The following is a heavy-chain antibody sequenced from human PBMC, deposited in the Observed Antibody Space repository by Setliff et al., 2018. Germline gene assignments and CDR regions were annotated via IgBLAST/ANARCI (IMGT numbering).Heavy chain of an antibody. CDR1: GYTFTSYG. V-gene: IGHV1-18*01. CDR3: ARAPPNRYSGSYEYFYMDV. J-gene: IGHJ6*03. D-gene: IGHD1-26*01. CDR2: ISAYNGNT. Sequence: ASVKVSCKASGYTFTSYGISWVRQAPGQGLEWMGWISAYNGNTNYAQKLQGRVTMTTDTSTSTAYMELRSLRSDDTAVYYCARAPPNRYSGSYEYFYMDVWGKGTTVTVSS.